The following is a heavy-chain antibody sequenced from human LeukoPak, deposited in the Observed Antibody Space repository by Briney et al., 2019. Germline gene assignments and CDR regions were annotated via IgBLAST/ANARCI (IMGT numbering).Heavy chain of an antibody. D-gene: IGHD5-24*01. V-gene: IGHV4-59*11. CDR1: GGSINNHL. CDR2: IYHSGTI. Sequence: SETLTLTCTVSGGSINNHLWIWIRQPPGKGLEWIGYIYHSGTISYNPSLKSRVAISVDTSKSQFSLRLISMTPADTAVYYCARGGYGYNFGDYWGQGILVTVSS. CDR3: ARGGYGYNFGDY. J-gene: IGHJ4*02.